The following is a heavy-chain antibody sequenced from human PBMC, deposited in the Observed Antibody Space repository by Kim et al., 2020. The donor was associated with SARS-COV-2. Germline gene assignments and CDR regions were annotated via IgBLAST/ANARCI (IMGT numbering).Heavy chain of an antibody. V-gene: IGHV3-20*01. CDR2: INWNGGST. J-gene: IGHJ4*02. CDR3: ARVTGDSSGYYLLDY. CDR1: GFTFDDYG. Sequence: GGSLRLSCAASGFTFDDYGMSWVRQAPGKGLEWVSGINWNGGSTGYADSVKGRFTISRDNAKNSLYLQMNSLRAEDTALYHCARVTGDSSGYYLLDYWGQGTLVPVSS. D-gene: IGHD3-22*01.